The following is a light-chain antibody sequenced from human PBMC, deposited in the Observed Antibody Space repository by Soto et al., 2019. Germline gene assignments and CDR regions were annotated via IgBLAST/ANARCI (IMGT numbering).Light chain of an antibody. CDR3: QQYYSYPPT. CDR2: AAS. Sequence: AIRMTQSPSSFSASTGDRVTITCRASQGISSYLAWYQQKPGKAPKLLIYAASTLQGGVPSRFSGSGSGTDFTLTISCLQSEDVATYYYQQYYSYPPTFGQGTKVEIK. V-gene: IGKV1-8*01. J-gene: IGKJ1*01. CDR1: QGISSY.